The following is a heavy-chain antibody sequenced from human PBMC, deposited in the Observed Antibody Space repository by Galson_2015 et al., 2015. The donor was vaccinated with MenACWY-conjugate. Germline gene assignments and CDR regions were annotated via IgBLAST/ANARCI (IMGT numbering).Heavy chain of an antibody. CDR3: ARELRNYWYFDL. CDR2: INTDESLT. J-gene: IGHJ2*01. CDR1: GFTFSSYW. Sequence: SLRLSCAASGFTFSSYWMHWVRQAPGKGLVWASRINTDESLTTDADSVKGRFTISRDNAKNTLYLQMNSLRAEDTAVYYCARELRNYWYFDLWGRGTLVSVSS. V-gene: IGHV3-74*03.